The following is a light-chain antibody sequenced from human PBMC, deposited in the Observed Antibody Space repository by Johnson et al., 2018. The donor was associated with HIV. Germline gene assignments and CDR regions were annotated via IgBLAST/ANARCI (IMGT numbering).Light chain of an antibody. V-gene: IGLV1-51*02. Sequence: HSVLTKPPSVSAAPGQKVTISCSGSSSNIGNNYVSWYQQLPGTAPKLLIYENNKRPSGIPDRFSGSKSGTSATLGITGLPTGDEADYYCGTWDSSLSAVVFGTGTKVTVL. J-gene: IGLJ1*01. CDR2: ENN. CDR1: SSNIGNNY. CDR3: GTWDSSLSAVV.